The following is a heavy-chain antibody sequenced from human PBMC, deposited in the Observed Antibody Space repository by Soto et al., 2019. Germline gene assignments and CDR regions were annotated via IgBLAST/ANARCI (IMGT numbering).Heavy chain of an antibody. J-gene: IGHJ6*02. D-gene: IGHD1-26*01. V-gene: IGHV4-34*01. CDR3: ARDSRYSGSYYVPVYYYGMDV. CDR1: GGSFSGYY. CDR2: INHSGST. Sequence: SETLSLTCAVYGGSFSGYYWSWIRQPPGKGLEWIGEINHSGSTNYNPSLKSRVTVSVDTSKNQFSLKLSSVTAADTAVYYCARDSRYSGSYYVPVYYYGMDVWGQGTTVTVSS.